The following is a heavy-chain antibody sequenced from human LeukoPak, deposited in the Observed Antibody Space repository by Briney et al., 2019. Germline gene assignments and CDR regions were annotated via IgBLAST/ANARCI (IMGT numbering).Heavy chain of an antibody. CDR2: INTDGNTR. J-gene: IGHJ4*02. CDR1: GFTFSTSW. V-gene: IGHV3-74*01. D-gene: IGHD3-22*01. CDR3: VRDMGYYDKV. Sequence: GGSLRLSXATSGFTFSTSWMHWVRQAPGKGLVWVSRINTDGNTRDYADSVKGRFTISRDNAKNTLYLQMNSLRAEDTAVYYCVRDMGYYDKVWGQGTLVTVSS.